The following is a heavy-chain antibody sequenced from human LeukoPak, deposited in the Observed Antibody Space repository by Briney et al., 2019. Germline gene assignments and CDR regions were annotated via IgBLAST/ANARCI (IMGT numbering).Heavy chain of an antibody. D-gene: IGHD1/OR15-1a*01. CDR1: GFTFSSCG. Sequence: GGSLRLSCAASGFTFSSCGMHWVRQAPGKGLEWVAVIWYDGSNKFYADSVKGRFTISKDNAKNSLYLQMNSLRPEDTALYYCARGSGGTGVYWYFDLWGRGTLVSVFS. CDR3: ARGSGGTGVYWYFDL. CDR2: IWYDGSNK. V-gene: IGHV3-33*01. J-gene: IGHJ2*01.